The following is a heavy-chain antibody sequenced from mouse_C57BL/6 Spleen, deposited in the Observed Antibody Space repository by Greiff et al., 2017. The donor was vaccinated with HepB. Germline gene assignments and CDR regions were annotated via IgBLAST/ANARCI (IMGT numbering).Heavy chain of an antibody. CDR3: ARRGYRSAMDY. CDR2: IDPSDSET. Sequence: QVQLKQPGAELVRPGSSVKLSCKASGYTFTSYWMHWVKQRPIQGLEWIGNIDPSDSETHYNQKFKDKATLTVDKSSSTAYMQLSSLTSEDSAVYYCARRGYRSAMDYWGQGTSVTVSS. D-gene: IGHD2-2*01. V-gene: IGHV1-52*01. CDR1: GYTFTSYW. J-gene: IGHJ4*01.